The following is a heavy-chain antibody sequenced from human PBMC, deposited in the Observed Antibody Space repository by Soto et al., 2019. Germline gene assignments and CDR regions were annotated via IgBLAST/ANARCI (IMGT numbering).Heavy chain of an antibody. CDR1: GYGFTTYG. CDR2: ISAHNGNT. D-gene: IGHD1-1*01. CDR3: ARGRYGDY. V-gene: IGHV1-18*01. Sequence: QVHLVQSGAEVKKPGASVKVSCKGSGYGFTTYGITWVRQAPGQGLEWMAWISAHNGNTNYAQKLQGRVPVTRDTSRSTPYMELRSLRSADTAVYYCARGRYGDYWGQGALVTVSS. J-gene: IGHJ4*02.